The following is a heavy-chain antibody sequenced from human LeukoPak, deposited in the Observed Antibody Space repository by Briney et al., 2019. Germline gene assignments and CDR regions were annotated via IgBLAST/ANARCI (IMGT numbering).Heavy chain of an antibody. CDR1: VGSTSNYY. Sequence: PPETLSLTSTVSVGSTSNYYWSWIRHPPGKGLEWSGDIYYSGKTKYNPSPKSRVTISLDTSKNQFSPKLSSVTPADTPVYYSAGRSLRAVVTARDVNWFDPWGQGTLVTVSS. CDR3: AGRSLRAVVTARDVNWFDP. J-gene: IGHJ5*02. CDR2: IYYSGKT. V-gene: IGHV4-59*12. D-gene: IGHD2-21*02.